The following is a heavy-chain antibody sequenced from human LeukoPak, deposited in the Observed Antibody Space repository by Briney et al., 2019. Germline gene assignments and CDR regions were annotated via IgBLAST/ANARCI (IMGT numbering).Heavy chain of an antibody. V-gene: IGHV3-21*01. CDR2: ISSSSSYI. Sequence: GGSLRLSCATSGFTFSDYSMSWVRQAPGKGPEFVSSISSSSSYIYYADSLKGRFTISRDNAQNSLYLQMNSLRAEDTAVYYCTSVGGSGTYPLYYFDYWGQGTLVTVSS. CDR1: GFTFSDYS. D-gene: IGHD3-10*01. CDR3: TSVGGSGTYPLYYFDY. J-gene: IGHJ4*02.